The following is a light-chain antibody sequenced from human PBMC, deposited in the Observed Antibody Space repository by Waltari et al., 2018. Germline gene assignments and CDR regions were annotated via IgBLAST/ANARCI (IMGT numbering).Light chain of an antibody. CDR1: QSVLYSSNNHNY. V-gene: IGKV4-1*01. CDR2: WAS. J-gene: IGKJ1*01. CDR3: QQYYSFPPT. Sequence: DILMTQSPESLTVSLGERATINCKSSQSVLYSSNNHNYLAWYQHKPVQPPKMLIYWASTRESGVPDRFSGSGSGTDFTLTITSLQAEDVAVYFCQQYYSFPPTFGQGTKVEVK.